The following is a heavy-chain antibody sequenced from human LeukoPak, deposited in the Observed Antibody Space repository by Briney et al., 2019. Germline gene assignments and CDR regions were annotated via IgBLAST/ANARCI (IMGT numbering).Heavy chain of an antibody. CDR1: GFTFGNYW. Sequence: GGSLRLSCAASGFTFGNYWMSWVRQAPGKGLEWVANIKQDGSEKNYVGSVEGRFTISRDNTKNSLYLQMNSLRAEDTAVYYCAREGVGVRWGIYRNYGGSDYWGQGTLVTVSS. CDR3: AREGVGVRWGIYRNYGGSDY. V-gene: IGHV3-7*01. D-gene: IGHD4-11*01. CDR2: IKQDGSEK. J-gene: IGHJ4*02.